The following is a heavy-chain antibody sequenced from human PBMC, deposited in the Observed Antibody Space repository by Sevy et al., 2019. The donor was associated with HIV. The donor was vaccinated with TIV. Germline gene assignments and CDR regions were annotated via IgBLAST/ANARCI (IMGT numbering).Heavy chain of an antibody. D-gene: IGHD3-10*01. CDR2: IKQDESER. J-gene: IGHJ4*02. CDR1: GFSFSNYW. V-gene: IGHV3-7*01. Sequence: SGFLRLSCAASGFSFSNYWMHCVRQAPGKGLEWVANIKQDESERYYVASVKGRFTISRDNAKNSVYLEMNSLRPDDTAIYYCAKRNSGSFDYWGQGTMVIVSS. CDR3: AKRNSGSFDY.